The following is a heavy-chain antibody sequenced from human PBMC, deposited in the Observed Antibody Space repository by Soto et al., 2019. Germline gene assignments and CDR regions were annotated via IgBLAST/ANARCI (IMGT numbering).Heavy chain of an antibody. Sequence: QVQLVQSGAEVKRPGASVKVSCKASGYTFTSYGISWVRQAPGQGLEWMGWISAYNGNTNYAQKLQGRVTMTTDTXTSTAHMERRSPRSDDTAVYYCARAKGAYCGGACYSTWFAPWGQGTLVTVSS. CDR3: ARAKGAYCGGACYSTWFAP. CDR2: ISAYNGNT. J-gene: IGHJ5*02. CDR1: GYTFTSYG. V-gene: IGHV1-18*01. D-gene: IGHD2-21*02.